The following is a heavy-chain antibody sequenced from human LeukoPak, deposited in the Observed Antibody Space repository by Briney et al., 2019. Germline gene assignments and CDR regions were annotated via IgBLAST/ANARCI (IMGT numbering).Heavy chain of an antibody. Sequence: SETLSLTCTVAGGSISRSASYWGWIRQPPGKGLEWIGSIYYSGSTYYCPSLKSRVTISVDTSKNQFSLNLSSVTAADTAVYYCARHFSGAAAPLPFDYWGQGTLVTVSS. V-gene: IGHV4-39*01. CDR1: GGSISRSASY. D-gene: IGHD6-13*01. CDR2: IYYSGST. CDR3: ARHFSGAAAPLPFDY. J-gene: IGHJ4*02.